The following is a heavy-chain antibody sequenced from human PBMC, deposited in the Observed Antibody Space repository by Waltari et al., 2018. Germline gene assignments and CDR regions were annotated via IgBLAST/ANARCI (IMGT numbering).Heavy chain of an antibody. D-gene: IGHD2-15*01. Sequence: QMQLVQSGPEVKKPGTSVKVSCKASGFTFTSSAVQWVRPARGQRLEWIGWIVVGSGNTNYAQKFQERVTITRDMSTSTAYMELSSLRSEDTAVYYCAARALSSGGSSVDYWGQGTLVTVSS. CDR3: AARALSSGGSSVDY. V-gene: IGHV1-58*01. J-gene: IGHJ4*02. CDR2: IVVGSGNT. CDR1: GFTFTSSA.